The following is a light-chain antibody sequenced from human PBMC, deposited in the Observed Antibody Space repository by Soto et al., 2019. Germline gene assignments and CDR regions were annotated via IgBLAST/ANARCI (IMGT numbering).Light chain of an antibody. J-gene: IGKJ4*01. V-gene: IGKV3-20*01. Sequence: EIVLTQSPGTLSLSPGERATLSCRASQSVSSNSFAWYQQKPSQAPRLLIYGTSSSATGIPARFSGSGSGTAFTLTIRRLDPEDVAVYYCQHDSSSSLTFGGGTKVEIK. CDR2: GTS. CDR1: QSVSSNS. CDR3: QHDSSSSLT.